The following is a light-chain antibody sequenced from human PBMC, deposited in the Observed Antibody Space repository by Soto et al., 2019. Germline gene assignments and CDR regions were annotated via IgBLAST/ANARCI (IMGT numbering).Light chain of an antibody. CDR3: QQYDSYSLT. J-gene: IGKJ4*01. Sequence: DIQMTQSPSTLSASVGDRVTITCRASQSISSWLAWYQQKPGKAPKLLIYKASSLEGGVPSRFSGSGSGTDFTLTTSSLQPDDFATYYCQQYDSYSLTFGGGTKVDIK. CDR2: KAS. CDR1: QSISSW. V-gene: IGKV1-5*03.